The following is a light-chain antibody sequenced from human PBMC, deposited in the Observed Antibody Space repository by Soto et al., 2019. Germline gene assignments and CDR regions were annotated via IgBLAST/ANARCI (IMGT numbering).Light chain of an antibody. CDR1: QSVSSY. CDR2: DAS. V-gene: IGKV3-11*01. J-gene: IGKJ5*01. CDR3: QQYNNWPRT. Sequence: EIVLTQSPGTLSLSPGERATLSCRASQSVSSYLAWYQQKPGQAPRLLIYDASNRATGIPARFSGSGSGTDFTLTISSLEPEDFAVYYCQQYNNWPRTFGQGTRLAIK.